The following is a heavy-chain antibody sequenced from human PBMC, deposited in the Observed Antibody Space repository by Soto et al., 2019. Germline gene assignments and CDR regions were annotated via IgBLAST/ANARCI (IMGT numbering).Heavy chain of an antibody. CDR1: GFTFSSHG. D-gene: IGHD3-9*01. Sequence: GGSLRLSCAASGFTFSSHGMHWVRQAPGKGLECVAVIWYDGSNKYYADSVKGRFTISRDNSKNTLYLQMNSLRAEDTAVYYCARAPPYYDILTGPYYYYMDVWGKGTTVTVSS. V-gene: IGHV3-33*01. CDR3: ARAPPYYDILTGPYYYYMDV. CDR2: IWYDGSNK. J-gene: IGHJ6*03.